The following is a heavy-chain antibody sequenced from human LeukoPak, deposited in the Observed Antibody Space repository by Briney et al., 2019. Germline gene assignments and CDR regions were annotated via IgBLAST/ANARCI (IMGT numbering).Heavy chain of an antibody. CDR3: AKDRDKLYYYMDV. V-gene: IGHV3-43D*03. CDR2: ISWDGGST. J-gene: IGHJ6*03. D-gene: IGHD2-15*01. Sequence: GGSLRLSCAASGFTFDDYAMHWVRQAPGKGLEWVSLISWDGGSTYYADSVKGRFTISRDNSKNSLYLQMNSLRAEDTALYYCAKDRDKLYYYMDVWGKGATVTVSS. CDR1: GFTFDDYA.